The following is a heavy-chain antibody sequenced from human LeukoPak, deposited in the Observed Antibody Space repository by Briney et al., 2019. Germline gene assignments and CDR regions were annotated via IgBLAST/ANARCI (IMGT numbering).Heavy chain of an antibody. D-gene: IGHD4-17*01. V-gene: IGHV4-30-2*01. CDR3: ARAFGDYVPWCFDL. CDR2: IYLSGST. CDR1: GGSINSGGYS. J-gene: IGHJ2*01. Sequence: SETLSLTCAVSGGSINSGGYSWTWIRQPPGKGLEWIGSIYLSGSTYYTPSLKSRVTISVDRSKNQFSLKLSSVTAADTAVYYCARAFGDYVPWCFDLWGRGTLVTVSS.